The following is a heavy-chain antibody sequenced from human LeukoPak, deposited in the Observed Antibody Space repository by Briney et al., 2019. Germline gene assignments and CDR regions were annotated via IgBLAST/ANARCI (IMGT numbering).Heavy chain of an antibody. CDR3: ARLVAGTGEYNFDY. D-gene: IGHD6-19*01. J-gene: IGHJ4*02. V-gene: IGHV4-34*01. CDR1: GGSFSGYY. Sequence: PSETLSLTCAVYGGSFSGYYWSWIRQPPGKGLEWIGSIYYSGSTYYNPSLKSRVTISVDTSKNQFSLKLSSVTAADTAVYYCARLVAGTGEYNFDYWGQGTLVTVSS. CDR2: IYYSGST.